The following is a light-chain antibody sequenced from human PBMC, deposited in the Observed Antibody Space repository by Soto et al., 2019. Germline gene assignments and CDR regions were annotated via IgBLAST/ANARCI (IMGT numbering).Light chain of an antibody. CDR2: DVT. Sequence: QSVLTQPRSISGSPGQSVTVSCTGTSRDVGIYNYVSWYQQRPGTAPKVMIYDVTKRPSGVPDRFYGSKSANTASLTISGLQADDEADYYCCSYARNYTLLFGGGIKVT. CDR1: SRDVGIYNY. CDR3: CSYARNYTLL. V-gene: IGLV2-11*01. J-gene: IGLJ2*01.